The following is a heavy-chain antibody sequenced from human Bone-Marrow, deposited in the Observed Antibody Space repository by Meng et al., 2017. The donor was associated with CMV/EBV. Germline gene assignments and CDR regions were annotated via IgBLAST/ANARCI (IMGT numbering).Heavy chain of an antibody. CDR1: GFTFSDYY. V-gene: IGHV3-11*04. CDR3: ARGPYHTTSSPYYYGIDF. Sequence: GESLKISCAASGFTFSDYYMGWIRQAPGKGLEWVSYITTSVSNIYYADSVRGRFTISRDNAANSLYLQMNILTAEDTAVYFCARGPYHTTSSPYYYGIDFWAQGNTVTGSS. D-gene: IGHD6-6*01. J-gene: IGHJ6*02. CDR2: ITTSVSNI.